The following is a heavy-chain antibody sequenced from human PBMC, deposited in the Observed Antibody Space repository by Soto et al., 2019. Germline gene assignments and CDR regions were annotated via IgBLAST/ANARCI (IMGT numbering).Heavy chain of an antibody. CDR3: ARGVYNWKNWGVTTSNWFDP. V-gene: IGHV4-31*03. D-gene: IGHD1-20*01. CDR1: GGSISSGGYY. J-gene: IGHJ5*02. CDR2: IYYSGST. Sequence: SETLSLTCTVSGGSISSGGYYWSWIRQHPGKGLEWIGYIYYSGSTYYNPSLKSRVTISVDTSKNQFSLKLSSVTAADTAVYYCARGVYNWKNWGVTTSNWFDPWGQGTLVTVSS.